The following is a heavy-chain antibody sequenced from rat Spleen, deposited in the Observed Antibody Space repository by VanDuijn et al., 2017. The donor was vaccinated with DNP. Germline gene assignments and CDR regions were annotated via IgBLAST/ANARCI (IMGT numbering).Heavy chain of an antibody. Sequence: EVQLQESGPGLVKPSQSLSLSCSVTGYSITSDYWGWIRKFPGNKMEWIGHISYSGTTNYNPSLKSRISITRDTSKNQFFLHLHSVTTEDTATFYCARVNNNLYYGLDAWGQGTSVTVSS. CDR1: GYSITSDY. CDR3: ARVNNNLYYGLDA. D-gene: IGHD1-10*01. J-gene: IGHJ4*01. CDR2: ISYSGTT. V-gene: IGHV3-1*01.